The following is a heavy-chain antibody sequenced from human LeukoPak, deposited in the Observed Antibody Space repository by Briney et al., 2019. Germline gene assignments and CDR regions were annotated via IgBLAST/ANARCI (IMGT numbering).Heavy chain of an antibody. Sequence: ASVRVSCKASGYTFTSYAMHWVRRAPGQGLEWRGWITPSGGTNYPQKFQGRVAITRDTSITTAYMDLSRLTSDDTAVYYCARDRYGDGFAHFDYWGQGALVTVSS. CDR3: ARDRYGDGFAHFDY. CDR1: GYTFTSYA. CDR2: ITPSGGT. V-gene: IGHV1-2*02. J-gene: IGHJ4*02. D-gene: IGHD5-24*01.